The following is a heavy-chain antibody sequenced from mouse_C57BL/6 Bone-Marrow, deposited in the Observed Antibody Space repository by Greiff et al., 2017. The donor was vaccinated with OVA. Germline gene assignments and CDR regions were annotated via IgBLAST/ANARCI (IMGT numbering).Heavy chain of an antibody. D-gene: IGHD1-1*01. CDR3: AGDTRSYGSSYWYFDV. Sequence: EVQLQQSGPELVKPGASVKMSCKASGYTFTDYNMPWVKQSHGKSLEWIGYINPNNGGTSYNQKFKGKATLTVNKSSSTAYMELRSLTSEDSAVYYCAGDTRSYGSSYWYFDVWGTGTTVTVSS. J-gene: IGHJ1*03. CDR1: GYTFTDYN. CDR2: INPNNGGT. V-gene: IGHV1-22*01.